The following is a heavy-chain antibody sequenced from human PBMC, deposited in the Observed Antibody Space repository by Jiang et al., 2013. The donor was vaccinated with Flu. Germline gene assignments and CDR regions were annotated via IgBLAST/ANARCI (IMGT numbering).Heavy chain of an antibody. J-gene: IGHJ6*02. Sequence: VQLLESGGGVVQPGRSLRLSCAASGFTFSSYGMHWVRQAPGKGLEWVAVISYDGSNKYYADSVKGRFTISRDNSKNTLYLQMNSLRAEDTAVYYCARLPRGPYYYYYYGMDVWGQGTTVTVSS. CDR2: ISYDGSNK. CDR1: GFTFSSYG. V-gene: IGHV3-30*03. D-gene: IGHD3-10*01. CDR3: ARLPRGPYYYYYYGMDV.